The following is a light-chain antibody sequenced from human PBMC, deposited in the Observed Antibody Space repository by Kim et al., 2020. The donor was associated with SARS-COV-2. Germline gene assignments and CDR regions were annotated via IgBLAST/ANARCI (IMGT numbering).Light chain of an antibody. CDR1: QSIGNY. Sequence: SVGDRVTITSRASQSIGNYLNWYQKKPGKAPKLLIYAASNLQRGVPSRFSGRGSGTDFTLTIISLQPEDFATYYCQQSYATPLFTFGPGTEVDIK. V-gene: IGKV1-39*01. CDR2: AAS. CDR3: QQSYATPLFT. J-gene: IGKJ3*01.